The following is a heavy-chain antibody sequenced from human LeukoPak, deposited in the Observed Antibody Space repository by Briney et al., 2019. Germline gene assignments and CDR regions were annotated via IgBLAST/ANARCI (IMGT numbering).Heavy chain of an antibody. D-gene: IGHD6-19*01. CDR1: GFTFSNYA. CDR3: GRLARNAWYAVDY. J-gene: IGHJ4*02. CDR2: ILPDGSEK. V-gene: IGHV3-7*01. Sequence: GGSLRLSCAASGFTFSNYAMHWVRQAPGEGLEWVANILPDGSEKYYLDSVKGRFTISRDNPTNSLYLQINSLRAEDTALYYCGRLARNAWYAVDYWGQGTLVTVSS.